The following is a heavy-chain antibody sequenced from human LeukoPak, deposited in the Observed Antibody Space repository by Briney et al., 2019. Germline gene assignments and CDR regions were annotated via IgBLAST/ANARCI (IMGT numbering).Heavy chain of an antibody. Sequence: ASVKVSCXASGYTFTSYGISWVRQAHGQGLEWMAWISAYNGNTNYAQKLQGRVTMTTDTSTSTAYMELRSLRSDDTAVYYCASNDFWSGSGPYYFDYWGQGTLVTVSS. D-gene: IGHD3-3*01. CDR3: ASNDFWSGSGPYYFDY. CDR1: GYTFTSYG. CDR2: ISAYNGNT. V-gene: IGHV1-18*01. J-gene: IGHJ4*02.